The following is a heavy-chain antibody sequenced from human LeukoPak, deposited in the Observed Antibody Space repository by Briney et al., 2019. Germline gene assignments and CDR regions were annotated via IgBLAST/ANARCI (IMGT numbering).Heavy chain of an antibody. CDR3: GRDVIAVAGPSDY. CDR2: ISSSGSTI. J-gene: IGHJ4*02. Sequence: GGSLRLSCAASGFTFSDYYMGWIRQAPGKGLEWVSYISSSGSTIYYADSVKGRFTISRDNAKNSLYLQMNSLRAEDTAVYYCGRDVIAVAGPSDYWGQGTLVTVSS. V-gene: IGHV3-11*01. D-gene: IGHD6-19*01. CDR1: GFTFSDYY.